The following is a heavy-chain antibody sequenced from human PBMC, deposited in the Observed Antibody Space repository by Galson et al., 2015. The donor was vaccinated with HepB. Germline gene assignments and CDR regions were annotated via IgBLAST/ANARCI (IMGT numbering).Heavy chain of an antibody. CDR3: AALGGTYYMDV. J-gene: IGHJ6*02. Sequence: SLRLSCAFSGFTFKSFWIHWVRQVPGKGLVWVSGFNNEKSRTTYADSVKGRCTISRDNAKNTVSLQMRSLRAEDTAVYFCAALGGTYYMDVWGQGTTVTVSS. CDR2: FNNEKSRT. CDR1: GFTFKSFW. V-gene: IGHV3-74*03. D-gene: IGHD1-26*01.